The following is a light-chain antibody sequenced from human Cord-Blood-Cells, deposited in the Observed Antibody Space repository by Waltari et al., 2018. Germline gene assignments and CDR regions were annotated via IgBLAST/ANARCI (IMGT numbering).Light chain of an antibody. CDR3: QQRSNWPPWT. CDR1: QSVRSY. J-gene: IGKJ1*01. Sequence: EIVLTQSPATLSLSPGERDTLSCRASQSVRSYLAWYQQKPAQAPRRLLYDASNRATGIPARFSGSGSGTDFTLTISSLEPEDFAVYYCQQRSNWPPWTFGQGTKVEIK. V-gene: IGKV3-11*01. CDR2: DAS.